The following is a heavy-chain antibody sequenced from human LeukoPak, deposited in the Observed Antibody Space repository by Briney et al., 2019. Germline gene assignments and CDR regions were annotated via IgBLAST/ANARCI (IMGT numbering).Heavy chain of an antibody. Sequence: GGSLRLSCAASGSTFSTYWMHWVRQVPGKGLVWVSRINTDGSRTNYADSVKGRFTISRDNAKNTLYLQMNSLRAEDTAVYFCARDRVSGSYKGYLDYWGQGTLVTVS. CDR1: GSTFSTYW. CDR2: INTDGSRT. J-gene: IGHJ4*02. CDR3: ARDRVSGSYKGYLDY. D-gene: IGHD6-19*01. V-gene: IGHV3-74*01.